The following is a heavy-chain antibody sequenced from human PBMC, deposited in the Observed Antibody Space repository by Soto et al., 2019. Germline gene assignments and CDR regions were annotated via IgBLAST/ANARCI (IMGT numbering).Heavy chain of an antibody. CDR1: GGSISSGDYY. V-gene: IGHV4-61*08. J-gene: IGHJ4*02. CDR3: ARTAYYYDSSGYYYDY. Sequence: SETLSLTCTVSGGSISSGDYYCSWIRQPPGKGLEWIGYIYYSGSTIYNPSLKSRVAISVDTSKNQFSLKLRSVTPADTAVYYCARTAYYYDSSGYYYDYWGQGTLVTVSS. D-gene: IGHD3-22*01. CDR2: IYYSGST.